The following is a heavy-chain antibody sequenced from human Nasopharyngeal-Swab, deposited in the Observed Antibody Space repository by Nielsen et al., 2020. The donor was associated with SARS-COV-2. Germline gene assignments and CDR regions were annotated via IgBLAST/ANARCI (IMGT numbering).Heavy chain of an antibody. Sequence: GGSLRLSCAASGLTFSSYGMHWVRQAPGKGLEWVAVISYDGSNKYYADSVKGRFTISRDNSKNTLYLQMNSLRAEDTAVYYCAKDAYSSSSGLPYYYYYMDVWGKGTTVTISS. V-gene: IGHV3-30*18. CDR1: GLTFSSYG. J-gene: IGHJ6*03. D-gene: IGHD6-6*01. CDR3: AKDAYSSSSGLPYYYYYMDV. CDR2: ISYDGSNK.